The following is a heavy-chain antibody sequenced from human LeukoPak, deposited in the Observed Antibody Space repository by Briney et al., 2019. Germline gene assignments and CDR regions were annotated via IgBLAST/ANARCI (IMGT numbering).Heavy chain of an antibody. CDR2: ISAYNGNT. J-gene: IGHJ5*02. Sequence: GASVKVSCKASAYTFTDYGISWVRQAPGQGLEWMGWISAYNGNTNYAQKLQGRVTMTTDTPTTTAYMELRSLRSDDTAVYYCARVGVLLYNWFDPWGQGTLVTVSS. D-gene: IGHD4/OR15-4a*01. V-gene: IGHV1-18*01. CDR3: ARVGVLLYNWFDP. CDR1: AYTFTDYG.